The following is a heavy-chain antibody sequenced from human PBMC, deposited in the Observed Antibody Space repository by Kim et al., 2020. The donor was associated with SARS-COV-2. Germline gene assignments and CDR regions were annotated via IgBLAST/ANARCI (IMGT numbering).Heavy chain of an antibody. CDR2: ISNDGSKK. D-gene: IGHD3-10*01. V-gene: IGHV3-30*18. CDR3: AKVYGSGSYIYDAFDV. CDR1: GFTFRMYG. J-gene: IGHJ3*01. Sequence: GGSLRLPCEAFGFTFRMYGMHWVRQAPGEGLEWVAAISNDGSKKYYADSVKGRVTISRVSSKNTVYLQMNSLRPEDTALYYCAKVYGSGSYIYDAFDVWGQGTMVTVSS.